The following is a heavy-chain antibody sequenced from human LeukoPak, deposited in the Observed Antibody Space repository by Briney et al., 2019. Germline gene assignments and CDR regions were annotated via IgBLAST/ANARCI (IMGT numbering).Heavy chain of an antibody. V-gene: IGHV4-59*01. CDR3: ARVTGYTIEDYFDY. CDR1: GGSISSYY. D-gene: IGHD3-9*01. Sequence: SETLSFTGTVSGGSISSYYWSWIRQPPGKGLEWIGYIYYSGSTNYNPSLKSRVTISVKTSKNQFSLKLRSVTAADTAVYYCARVTGYTIEDYFDYWGQGTLVTVSS. J-gene: IGHJ4*02. CDR2: IYYSGST.